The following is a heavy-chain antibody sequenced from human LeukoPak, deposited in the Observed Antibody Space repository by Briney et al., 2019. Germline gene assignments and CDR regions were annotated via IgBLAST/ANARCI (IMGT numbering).Heavy chain of an antibody. V-gene: IGHV3-33*01. Sequence: PGRSLRLSCVASGFTFSRYGMHWVRQAPGKGLEWVAIIWYDGSNKYYADTVKGRFTISRDTSKNTLYMQMDSLRAEDTAVYYCARDAECSGGSCYSGYWGQGTLVTVSS. CDR1: GFTFSRYG. CDR3: ARDAECSGGSCYSGY. CDR2: IWYDGSNK. D-gene: IGHD2-15*01. J-gene: IGHJ4*02.